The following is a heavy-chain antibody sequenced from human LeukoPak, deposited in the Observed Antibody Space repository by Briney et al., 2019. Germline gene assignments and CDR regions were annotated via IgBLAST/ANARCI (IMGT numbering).Heavy chain of an antibody. V-gene: IGHV1-2*02. J-gene: IGHJ4*02. CDR1: GYTFSDYY. CDR3: ARERVPDAIVPY. CDR2: INPNGGGT. D-gene: IGHD2-2*02. Sequence: ASVKVSCKASGYTFSDYYIHWVRQAPGQGLEWMGWINPNGGGTNYEQKFQGRVTMTRDTSISTAYMELSRLRSDDTAVYYCARERVPDAIVPYWGQGTLVTVSS.